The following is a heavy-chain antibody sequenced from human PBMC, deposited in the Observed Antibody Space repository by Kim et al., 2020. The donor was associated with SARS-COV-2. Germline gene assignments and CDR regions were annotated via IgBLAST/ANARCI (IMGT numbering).Heavy chain of an antibody. Sequence: SETLSLTCAVYGGSFSGYYWSWIRQPPGKGLEWIGEINHSGSTNYNPSLKSRVTISVDTSKNQFSLKLSSVTAADTAVYYCARANNGLYSSGWYLLYYFDYWGQGTLVTVSS. CDR1: GGSFSGYY. CDR2: INHSGST. D-gene: IGHD6-19*01. V-gene: IGHV4-34*01. J-gene: IGHJ4*02. CDR3: ARANNGLYSSGWYLLYYFDY.